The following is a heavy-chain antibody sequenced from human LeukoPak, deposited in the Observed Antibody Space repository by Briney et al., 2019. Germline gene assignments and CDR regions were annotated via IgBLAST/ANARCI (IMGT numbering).Heavy chain of an antibody. CDR3: AKSAGHCSNGICFTDYYMDV. Sequence: GASVKVSCKASGYTFTGYYMHWVRQAPGQGLEWMGWINPNSGGTNYAQKFQGRVTVTRDTSVSTAYMDLSSVTSDDTAVYFCAKSAGHCSNGICFTDYYMDVWGRGTTVTVSS. J-gene: IGHJ6*03. D-gene: IGHD2-8*01. V-gene: IGHV1-2*02. CDR1: GYTFTGYY. CDR2: INPNSGGT.